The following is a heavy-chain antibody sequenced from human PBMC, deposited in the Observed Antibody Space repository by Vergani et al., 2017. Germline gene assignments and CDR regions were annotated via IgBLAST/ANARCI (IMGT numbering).Heavy chain of an antibody. Sequence: QLQLQESGPGLVKPSETLSLTCTVSGGSISSSSYYWGWIRQPPGKGLEWIGSIYYSGSTYYNPSLKSRVPISVDTSKNQFSLKLSSVTAADTAVYYCARQRVGALELDYWGQGTLVTVSS. D-gene: IGHD1-26*01. CDR3: ARQRVGALELDY. CDR1: GGSISSSSYY. V-gene: IGHV4-39*01. J-gene: IGHJ4*02. CDR2: IYYSGST.